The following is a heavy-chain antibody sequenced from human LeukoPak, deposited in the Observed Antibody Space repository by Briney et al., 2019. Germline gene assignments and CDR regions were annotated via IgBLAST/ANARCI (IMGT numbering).Heavy chain of an antibody. V-gene: IGHV4-38-2*02. CDR2: IYHSGST. CDR3: ARDLHGTMVRGVIPEPFDY. CDR1: GYSISSGYY. J-gene: IGHJ4*02. Sequence: SETLSLTCTVSGYSISSGYYWGWIRQPPGKGLEWIGSIYHSGSTYYNPSLKSRVTISVDTSKNQFSLKLSSVTAADTAVYYCARDLHGTMVRGVIPEPFDYWGQGTLVTVSS. D-gene: IGHD3-10*01.